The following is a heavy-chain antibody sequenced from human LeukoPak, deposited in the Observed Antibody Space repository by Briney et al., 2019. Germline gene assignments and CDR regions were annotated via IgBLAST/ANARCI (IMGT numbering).Heavy chain of an antibody. Sequence: GGSLRLSWAASGFTFSSYWMHWVRQAPGKGLVWVSRINSDGSSTSYADSVKGRFTISRDNAKNTLYLQMNSLRAEDTAVYYCARVALRYLRGHYYGMDVWGKGTTVTVSS. CDR2: INSDGSST. J-gene: IGHJ6*04. D-gene: IGHD3-9*01. CDR3: ARVALRYLRGHYYGMDV. V-gene: IGHV3-74*01. CDR1: GFTFSSYW.